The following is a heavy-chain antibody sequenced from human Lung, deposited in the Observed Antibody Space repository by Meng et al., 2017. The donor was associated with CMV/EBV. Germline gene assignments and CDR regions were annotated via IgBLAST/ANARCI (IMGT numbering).Heavy chain of an antibody. J-gene: IGHJ6*02. V-gene: IGHV3-21*01. Sequence: GGSLRLXCAASGFTFSSYNMNWVRQAPGKGLEWVSSISSSSSSIYYADSVKGRFTISRDNAKNSLYLQMNSLRAEDTAVYYCARAYYYDSSGYYRAPKDYYYGMDVWGQGTXVNV. CDR1: GFTFSSYN. CDR3: ARAYYYDSSGYYRAPKDYYYGMDV. D-gene: IGHD3-22*01. CDR2: ISSSSSSI.